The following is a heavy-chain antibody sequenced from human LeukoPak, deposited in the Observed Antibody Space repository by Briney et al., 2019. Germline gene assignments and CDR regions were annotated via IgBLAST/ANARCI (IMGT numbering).Heavy chain of an antibody. CDR3: ASTAGWELGY. D-gene: IGHD3-10*01. V-gene: IGHV3-7*01. CDR1: GSTFSRYW. Sequence: GGSLRLSCAASGSTFSRYWMSWVRQTPEKGLEWVANIKQDGSEKNYVDSVKGRFTISRDNAKNSLYLQMNSLRAEDTAVYYCASTAGWELGYWGQGTLVTVSS. CDR2: IKQDGSEK. J-gene: IGHJ4*02.